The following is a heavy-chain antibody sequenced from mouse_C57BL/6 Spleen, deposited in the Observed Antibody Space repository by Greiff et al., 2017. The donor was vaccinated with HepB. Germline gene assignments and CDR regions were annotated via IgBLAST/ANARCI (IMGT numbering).Heavy chain of an antibody. J-gene: IGHJ1*03. D-gene: IGHD2-4*01. CDR2: IRSKSNNYAT. CDR1: GFSFNTYA. CDR3: VRQRDYPVFDV. Sequence: EVQGVESGGGLVQPKGSLKLSCAASGFSFNTYAMNWVRQAPGKGLEWVARIRSKSNNYATYYADSVKDRFTISRDDSESMLYLQMNNLKTEDTAMYYCVRQRDYPVFDVWGTGTTVTVSS. V-gene: IGHV10-1*01.